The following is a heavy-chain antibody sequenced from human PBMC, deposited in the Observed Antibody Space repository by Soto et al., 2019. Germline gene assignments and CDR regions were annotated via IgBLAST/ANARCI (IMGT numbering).Heavy chain of an antibody. CDR1: GGTSSNFV. J-gene: IGHJ6*01. CDR3: ARPKRSGDDRGDSYYHTIDV. D-gene: IGHD2-21*01. Sequence: QVQLVQSGAEVKKSGSSVQVSCKASGGTSSNFVITWVRQVPGQGLEWLGGILPMFGAVKYAQKFQDRLTITADRSTKTAAMKLGILRSEDTAIYYSARPKRSGDDRGDSYYHTIDVWVHGTTLTVSP. CDR2: ILPMFGAV. V-gene: IGHV1-69*06.